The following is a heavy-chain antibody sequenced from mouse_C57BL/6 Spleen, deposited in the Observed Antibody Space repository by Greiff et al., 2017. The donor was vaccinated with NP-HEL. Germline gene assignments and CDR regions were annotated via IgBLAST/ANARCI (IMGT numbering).Heavy chain of an antibody. V-gene: IGHV5-4*01. Sequence: EVKLVESGGGLVKPGGSLKLSCAASGFTFSSYAMSWVRQTPEKRLEWVATISDGGSYTYYPDNVKGRFTISRDNAKNNLYLQMSHLKSEDTAMYYCARDTARALYYFYYWGQGTTLTVSS. CDR2: ISDGGSYT. CDR3: ARDTARALYYFYY. D-gene: IGHD3-1*01. CDR1: GFTFSSYA. J-gene: IGHJ2*01.